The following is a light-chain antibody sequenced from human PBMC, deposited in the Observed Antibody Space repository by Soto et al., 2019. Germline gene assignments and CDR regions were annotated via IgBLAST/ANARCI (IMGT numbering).Light chain of an antibody. CDR1: QSVSSSY. Sequence: EIGLTQSPGTLSLSPGERATLSCKASQSVSSSYLAWYQQKPGQAPRLLIYGASSRATGIPDRFSGSGSGTDFTLTISRLEPENFAVYYCQQYGSSPPWYTFGQGTKLESK. CDR2: GAS. V-gene: IGKV3-20*01. CDR3: QQYGSSPPWYT. J-gene: IGKJ2*01.